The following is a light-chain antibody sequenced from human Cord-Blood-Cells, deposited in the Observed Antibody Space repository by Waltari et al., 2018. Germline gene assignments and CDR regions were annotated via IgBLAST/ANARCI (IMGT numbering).Light chain of an antibody. CDR2: WAS. CDR3: QQYYSTPIT. V-gene: IGKV4-1*01. J-gene: IGKJ5*01. Sequence: DIVMTQSPDSLAVSLGERATIKCKSSQSVLYSSNNKNYLAWYQQKPGQPPKLLIYWASTRESGVPDRCSGSGSGTDFTLTISSLQAEDVAVYYCQQYYSTPITFGQGTRLEIK. CDR1: QSVLYSSNNKNY.